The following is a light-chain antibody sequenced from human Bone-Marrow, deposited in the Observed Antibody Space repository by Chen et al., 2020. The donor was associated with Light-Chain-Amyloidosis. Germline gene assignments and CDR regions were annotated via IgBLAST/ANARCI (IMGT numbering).Light chain of an antibody. J-gene: IGLJ2*01. CDR1: DLPTKY. CDR3: QSADSSGTYEVI. Sequence: SYELTQPPSVSVSPGQTARITCSGDDLPTKYAYWYQQKPGQAPVLVIHRDTKRPSGISERFSGSSSGTTATLTISGVQAEDEADYHWQSADSSGTYEVIFGGGTKLTVL. V-gene: IGLV3-25*03. CDR2: RDT.